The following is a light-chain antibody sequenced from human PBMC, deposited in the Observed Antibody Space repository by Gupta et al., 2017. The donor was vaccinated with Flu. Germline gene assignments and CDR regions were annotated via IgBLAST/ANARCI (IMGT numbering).Light chain of an antibody. Sequence: DIHVTQSPSSLSTSVGDRVTITCRASQRISSYVNWYQQKPGRTPKLLIYGASNFLSGVPSTFSGSGSVTDFTLTIISRLSPDFATSYCRQRDSTPVTFGGGTKVENK. CDR1: QRISSY. CDR2: GAS. V-gene: IGKV1-39*01. J-gene: IGKJ4*01. CDR3: RQRDSTPVT.